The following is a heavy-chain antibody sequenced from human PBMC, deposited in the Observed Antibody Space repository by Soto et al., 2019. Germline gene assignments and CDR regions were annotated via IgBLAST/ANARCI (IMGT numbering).Heavy chain of an antibody. CDR1: GGSISSSNW. V-gene: IGHV4-4*02. D-gene: IGHD3-3*01. CDR2: IYHSGST. Sequence: SETLSLTCAVSGGSISSSNWWSWVRQPPGKGLEWIGEIYHSGSTNYNPSLKSRVTISVDKSKNQFSLKLSSVTAADTAVYYCARDRTIFGVVNWFDPWGQGTLVTVSS. CDR3: ARDRTIFGVVNWFDP. J-gene: IGHJ5*02.